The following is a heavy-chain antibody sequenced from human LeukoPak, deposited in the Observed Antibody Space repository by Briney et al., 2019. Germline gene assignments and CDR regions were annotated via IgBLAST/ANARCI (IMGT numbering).Heavy chain of an antibody. CDR1: GFTVSDNY. Sequence: PGGSLRLSCAASGFTVSDNYMSWVRQAPGKGLEWVAVIYSGGTTYYAASVKGRFTISRDSSKNTLDLQMNSLRPEDTAVYFCARCGYYDCSGYYPLYFDYWRQGTLVTVSS. V-gene: IGHV3-66*02. J-gene: IGHJ4*02. CDR3: ARCGYYDCSGYYPLYFDY. D-gene: IGHD3-22*01. CDR2: IYSGGTT.